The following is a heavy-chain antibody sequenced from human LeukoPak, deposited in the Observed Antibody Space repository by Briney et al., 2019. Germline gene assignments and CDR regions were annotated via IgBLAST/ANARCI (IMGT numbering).Heavy chain of an antibody. CDR1: GFTFSSYA. Sequence: PGRSLRLSCAASGFTFSSYAMHWVRQAPAKGLEWVAVISYDGSNKYYADSVKGRFTISRDNSKNTLYLQMNSLRAEDTAVYYCASLILAYSGSYFDYWGQGTLVTVSS. J-gene: IGHJ4*02. D-gene: IGHD1-26*01. CDR2: ISYDGSNK. V-gene: IGHV3-30*04. CDR3: ASLILAYSGSYFDY.